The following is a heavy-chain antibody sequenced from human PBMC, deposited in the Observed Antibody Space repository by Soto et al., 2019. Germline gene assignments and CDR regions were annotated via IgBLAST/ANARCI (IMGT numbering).Heavy chain of an antibody. CDR2: INHSGST. CDR3: ARLRGYCTSVSCPVGDAFDI. J-gene: IGHJ3*02. V-gene: IGHV4-34*01. Sequence: SETLSLTCAVYGGSFSGYYWSWIRQPPGKGLEWIGEINHSGSTNYNPSLKSRVTISVDTSKNQFSLKLSSVTAADTAVYYCARLRGYCTSVSCPVGDAFDIWGQGTMVTVSS. D-gene: IGHD2-8*02. CDR1: GGSFSGYY.